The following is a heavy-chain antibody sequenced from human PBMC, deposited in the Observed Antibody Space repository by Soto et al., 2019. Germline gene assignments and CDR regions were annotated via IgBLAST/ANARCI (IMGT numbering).Heavy chain of an antibody. CDR2: INPNSGGT. D-gene: IGHD2-2*01. V-gene: IGHV1-2*04. Sequence: ASVKVSCKASGYTFTGYYMHWVRQAPGQGLEWMGWINPNSGGTNYAQKFQGWVTMTRDTSISTAYMELSRLRSDDTAVYYCARDIVVVPAAMPGHSTNSEYYYYGMDVWGQGTTVTVSS. CDR3: ARDIVVVPAAMPGHSTNSEYYYYGMDV. J-gene: IGHJ6*02. CDR1: GYTFTGYY.